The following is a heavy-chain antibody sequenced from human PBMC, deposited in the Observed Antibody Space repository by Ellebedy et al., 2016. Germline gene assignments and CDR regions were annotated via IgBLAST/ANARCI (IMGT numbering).Heavy chain of an antibody. CDR1: GGSISSYY. V-gene: IGHV4-4*07. CDR2: IYTSGST. J-gene: IGHJ5*02. CDR3: ARAGGVVADNWFDP. D-gene: IGHD2-15*01. Sequence: SETLSLTXTVSGGSISSYYWGWIRQPAGKGLEWIGRIYTSGSTNYNPSLKSRVTMSVDTSKNQFSLKLSSVTAADTAVYYCARAGGVVADNWFDPWGQGTLVTVSS.